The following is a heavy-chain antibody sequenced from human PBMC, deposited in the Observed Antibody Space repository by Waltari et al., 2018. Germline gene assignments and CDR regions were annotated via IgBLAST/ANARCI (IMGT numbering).Heavy chain of an antibody. D-gene: IGHD5-12*01. CDR2: ISSSSSTI. V-gene: IGHV3-48*04. J-gene: IGHJ4*02. CDR3: ARGVEMATIDFDY. Sequence: EVQLVESGGGLVQPGGSLRLSCAGSGFTFSSDSRNCVRQAPGKGLEWVSYISSSSSTIYYADSVKGRFTISRDNAKNSLYLQMNSLRAEDTAVYYCARGVEMATIDFDYWGQGTLVTVSA. CDR1: GFTFSSDS.